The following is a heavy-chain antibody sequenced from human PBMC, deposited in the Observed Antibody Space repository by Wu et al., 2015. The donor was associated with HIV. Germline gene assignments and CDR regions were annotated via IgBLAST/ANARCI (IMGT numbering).Heavy chain of an antibody. CDR3: ARNTDSVATSLYSLGV. CDR2: INPLFGTT. V-gene: IGHV1-69*05. D-gene: IGHD5-12*01. Sequence: QAQLVQFGDEVKKPGSSVKVTCKASGDGFTSYAVSWVRQAPGQGLEWMGGINPLFGTTKHVQRFQDRVTFSTDESKSTVYMELSSLRNEGTAVYYCARNTDSVATSLYSLGVWGQGTTVTVSS. CDR1: GDGFTSYA. J-gene: IGHJ6*02.